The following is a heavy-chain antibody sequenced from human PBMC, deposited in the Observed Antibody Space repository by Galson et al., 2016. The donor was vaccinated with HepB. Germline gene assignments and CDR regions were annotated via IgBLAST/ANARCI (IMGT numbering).Heavy chain of an antibody. Sequence: PALVKPTQTLTLTFTFSGFSLSASGMCVSWIRQPPGKALEWLALIDWDDDKYYSTSLKTRLTISKDTAKNQVVLTMTNMDPVDTATYYCARTAVPLAARDYYMDVWGKGTTVTVSS. V-gene: IGHV2-70*01. CDR1: GFSLSASGMC. J-gene: IGHJ6*03. D-gene: IGHD2/OR15-2a*01. CDR2: IDWDDDK. CDR3: ARTAVPLAARDYYMDV.